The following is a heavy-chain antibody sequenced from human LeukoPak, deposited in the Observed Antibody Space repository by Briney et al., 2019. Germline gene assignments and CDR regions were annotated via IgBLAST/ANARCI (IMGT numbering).Heavy chain of an antibody. J-gene: IGHJ4*02. CDR1: GFTFDDYA. D-gene: IGHD6-19*01. V-gene: IGHV3-9*03. Sequence: GGSLRLSCAASGFTFDDYAMHWVRQAPGKGLEWVSAISWNSGSIGYADSVKGRFTISRDNAKNSLYLQMNSLRAEDMALYYCAIDNQKGSSGPMNYWGQASLVSDSS. CDR3: AIDNQKGSSGPMNY. CDR2: ISWNSGSI.